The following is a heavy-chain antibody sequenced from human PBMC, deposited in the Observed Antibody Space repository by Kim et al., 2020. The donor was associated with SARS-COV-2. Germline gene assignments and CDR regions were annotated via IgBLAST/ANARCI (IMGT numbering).Heavy chain of an antibody. V-gene: IGHV4-4*02. J-gene: IGHJ4*02. CDR2: IYHSGST. Sequence: SETLSLTCAVSGGSISSSNWWSWVRQPPGKGLEWIGEIYHSGSTNYNPSLKSRVTISVDKSKNQFSLKLSSVTAADTAVYYCARAGYSSSWYLLDYWGQGTLVTVSS. CDR3: ARAGYSSSWYLLDY. CDR1: GGSISSSNW. D-gene: IGHD6-13*01.